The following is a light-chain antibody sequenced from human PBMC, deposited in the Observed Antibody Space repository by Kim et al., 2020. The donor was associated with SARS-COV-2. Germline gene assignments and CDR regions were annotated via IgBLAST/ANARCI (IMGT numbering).Light chain of an antibody. V-gene: IGLV7-46*01. J-gene: IGLJ3*02. CDR3: LLSFSGPSV. Sequence: PGGEVTLTCGSSRGPVTTSHSPYWCQQRPSQARTTFIDDTGNKQSSTPGRLSGSLLEGKAVLTLSGALPEDEADYYCLLSFSGPSVFGGGTQLSVL. CDR1: RGPVTTSHS. CDR2: DTG.